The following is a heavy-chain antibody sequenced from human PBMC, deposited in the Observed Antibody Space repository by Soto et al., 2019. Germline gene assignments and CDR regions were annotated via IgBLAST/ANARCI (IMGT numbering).Heavy chain of an antibody. CDR3: ANRFRGSGWYPDYPYGMDV. CDR2: IYWDKDK. CDR1: GFSLRNNGVG. D-gene: IGHD6-13*01. V-gene: IGHV2-5*02. J-gene: IGHJ6*02. Sequence: QITLKESGPTLVKPTQTLTLTCTFSGFSLRNNGVGVGWIPQPPGKALEWLALIYWDKDKRYSPSLKSRLTFNKDSSKNQVVLTMTNMDPVATGTYYCANRFRGSGWYPDYPYGMDVWGQGTTVTVSS.